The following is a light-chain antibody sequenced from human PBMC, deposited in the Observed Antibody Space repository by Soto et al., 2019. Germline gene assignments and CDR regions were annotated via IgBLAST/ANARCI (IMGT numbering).Light chain of an antibody. V-gene: IGLV2-14*01. CDR3: STFTGNTLE. CDR1: SSDVGHYNY. J-gene: IGLJ3*02. CDR2: EVT. Sequence: QSVLTQPASVSGSPGQSITISCTGTSSDVGHYNYVSWYQRHPGKAPKLLIYEVTNRPSGVSNRFSGSKSGNTASLTISGLQAEDEADYYCSTFTGNTLEFGGGTKVTVL.